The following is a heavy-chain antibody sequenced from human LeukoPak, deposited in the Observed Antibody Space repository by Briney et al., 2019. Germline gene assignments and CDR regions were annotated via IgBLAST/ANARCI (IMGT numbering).Heavy chain of an antibody. CDR2: ISGSGGST. CDR1: GFTFSSYA. CDR3: AKEGGITMVRGVIPDY. Sequence: GESLRLSCAASGFTFSSYAMSWVRQAPGKGLEWVSAISGSGGSTYYADSVKGRFTISRDNSKNTLYLQMNSLRAEDTAVYYCAKEGGITMVRGVIPDYWGQGTLVTVSS. V-gene: IGHV3-23*01. J-gene: IGHJ4*02. D-gene: IGHD3-10*01.